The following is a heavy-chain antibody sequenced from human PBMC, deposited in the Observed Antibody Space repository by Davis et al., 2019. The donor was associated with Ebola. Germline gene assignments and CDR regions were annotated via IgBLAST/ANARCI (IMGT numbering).Heavy chain of an antibody. D-gene: IGHD1-26*01. CDR1: GFTVSSNY. CDR2: IYGGGST. J-gene: IGHJ4*02. V-gene: IGHV3-66*01. Sequence: GESLKISCAASGFTVSSNYMSWVRQAPGKGLEWVSVIYGGGSTYYADSVKGRFTVSRDSSKNTLYLQMNSLRAEDTAVYYCAREWEARYFDYWGQGTLVTVSS. CDR3: AREWEARYFDY.